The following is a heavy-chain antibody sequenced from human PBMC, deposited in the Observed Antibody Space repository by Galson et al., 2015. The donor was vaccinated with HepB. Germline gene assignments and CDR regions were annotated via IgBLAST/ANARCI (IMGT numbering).Heavy chain of an antibody. Sequence: CAISGDSVSSHSAAWNWIRQSPSRGLEWLGRTYYRSKWYNDYAVSVKSRITINPDTSKNQFSLQLNSVTPEDTAVYYCARAGFGYYYDSSGSPPAYYAFDIWGQGTMVTVSS. CDR2: TYYRSKWYN. J-gene: IGHJ3*02. V-gene: IGHV6-1*01. D-gene: IGHD3-22*01. CDR3: ARAGFGYYYDSSGSPPAYYAFDI. CDR1: GDSVSSHSAA.